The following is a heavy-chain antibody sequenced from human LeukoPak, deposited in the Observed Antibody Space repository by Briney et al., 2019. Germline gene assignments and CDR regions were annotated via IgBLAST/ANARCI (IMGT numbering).Heavy chain of an antibody. CDR1: GGSISDTRDH. Sequence: SETLSLTCSVSGGSISDTRDHSGWIRQPPGKRLEWIGSIYYSGSTHYNPSLRSRVSMSIDTSKRQFSLKLASVTAADTGLYYCARNHSGATGTPGGWFDSWGQGTLVIVSS. V-gene: IGHV4-39*01. CDR2: IYYSGST. D-gene: IGHD3-16*01. J-gene: IGHJ5*01. CDR3: ARNHSGATGTPGGWFDS.